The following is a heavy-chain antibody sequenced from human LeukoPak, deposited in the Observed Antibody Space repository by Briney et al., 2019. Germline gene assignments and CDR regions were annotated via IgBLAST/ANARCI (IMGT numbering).Heavy chain of an antibody. CDR3: ARGEWGYYDSSGYDY. CDR2: ISSSSSYI. CDR1: GFIFSRNS. D-gene: IGHD3-22*01. Sequence: GGSLRLSCAASGFIFSRNSMKWVRQAPGKGLEGVSSISSSSSYIYYADSVKGRFTITRDNTKNSLYLQMNSLRADDTAVYYCARGEWGYYDSSGYDYWGQGTLVTVSS. V-gene: IGHV3-21*01. J-gene: IGHJ4*02.